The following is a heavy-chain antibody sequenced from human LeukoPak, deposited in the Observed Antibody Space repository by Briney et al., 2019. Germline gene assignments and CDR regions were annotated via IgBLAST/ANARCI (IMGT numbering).Heavy chain of an antibody. CDR3: ARGPLIYYYDSSGSGTLDY. CDR1: GYTFTSYD. J-gene: IGHJ4*02. CDR2: MNPNSGNT. Sequence: ASVKVSCKASGYTFTSYDINWVRQATGQGLEWMGWMNPNSGNTGYAQKFQGRVTITRNTSISTAYMELSSLRSEDTAVYYCARGPLIYYYDSSGSGTLDYWGQGTLVTVSS. V-gene: IGHV1-8*03. D-gene: IGHD3-22*01.